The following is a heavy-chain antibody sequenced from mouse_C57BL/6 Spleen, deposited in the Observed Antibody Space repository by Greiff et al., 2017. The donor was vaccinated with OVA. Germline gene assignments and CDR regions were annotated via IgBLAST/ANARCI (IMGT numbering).Heavy chain of an antibody. D-gene: IGHD1-1*01. CDR2: IWSDGST. CDR3: ARQSLGSSYFDY. Sequence: VKLMESGPGLVAPSQSLSITCTVSGFSLTSYGVHWVRQPPGKGLEWLVVIWSDGSTTYNSALKSRLSISKDNSKSQVFLKMNSLQTDVTAMYYCARQSLGSSYFDYWGQGTTLTVSS. CDR1: GFSLTSYG. J-gene: IGHJ2*01. V-gene: IGHV2-6-1*01.